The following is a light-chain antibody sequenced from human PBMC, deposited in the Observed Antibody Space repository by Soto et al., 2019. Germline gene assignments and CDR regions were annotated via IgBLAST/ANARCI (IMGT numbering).Light chain of an antibody. CDR2: GAS. J-gene: IGKJ1*01. V-gene: IGKV3-20*01. Sequence: EIVLTQSPGTLSLSPGKRATLSCRASQSVSSSYLAWYQQKPGQAPRLLIYGASSRATGIPDRFSGSGSGTDFTLTISRLEPEDFAVYYCQQYGSSPWTFCQGTKVEIK. CDR3: QQYGSSPWT. CDR1: QSVSSSY.